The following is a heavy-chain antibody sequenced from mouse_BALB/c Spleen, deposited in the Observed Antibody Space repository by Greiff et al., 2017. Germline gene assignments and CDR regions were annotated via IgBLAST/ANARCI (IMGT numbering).Heavy chain of an antibody. J-gene: IGHJ4*01. CDR2: INSNGGST. V-gene: IGHV5-6-3*01. CDR3: ARDGVYYGKNYAMDY. D-gene: IGHD2-1*01. Sequence: EVKLMESGGGLVQPGGSLKLSCAASGFTFSSYGMSWVRQTPDKRLELVATINSNGGSTYYPDSVKGRFTISRDNAKNTLYLQMSSLKSEDTAMYYCARDGVYYGKNYAMDYWGQGTSVTVSS. CDR1: GFTFSSYG.